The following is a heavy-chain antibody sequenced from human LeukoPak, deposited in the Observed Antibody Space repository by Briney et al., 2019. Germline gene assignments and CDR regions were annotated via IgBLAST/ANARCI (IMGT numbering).Heavy chain of an antibody. V-gene: IGHV3-23*01. CDR1: GFTFSTYA. CDR2: ISASGST. Sequence: GGSLRLSCAASGFTFSTYAMSWVRQAPGKGLGWVSTISASGSTYYADSVKGRFTISRDNSKNTLYLEMNSLRAEDTAVFYCARYCSGRSCYSGLDYWGQGTLVTVSS. J-gene: IGHJ4*02. D-gene: IGHD2-15*01. CDR3: ARYCSGRSCYSGLDY.